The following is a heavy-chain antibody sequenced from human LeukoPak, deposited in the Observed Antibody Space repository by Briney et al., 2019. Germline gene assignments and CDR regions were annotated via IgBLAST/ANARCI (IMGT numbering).Heavy chain of an antibody. Sequence: HPGGSLRLSCAASGFTFSSYFMSWVRQAPGKGLEWVANIKQDGSEKYYVDSVKGRFTISRDNAKNSLYLQMNSLRAVDSAVYYCARSSRGDSSGYYPFDYWGQGTLVTVSS. CDR2: IKQDGSEK. V-gene: IGHV3-7*01. J-gene: IGHJ4*02. CDR1: GFTFSSYF. CDR3: ARSSRGDSSGYYPFDY. D-gene: IGHD3-22*01.